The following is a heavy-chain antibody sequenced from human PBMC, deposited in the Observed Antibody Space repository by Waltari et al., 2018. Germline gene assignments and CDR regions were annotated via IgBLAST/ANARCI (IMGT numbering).Heavy chain of an antibody. V-gene: IGHV3-7*01. CDR2: IKEDGRQR. CDR3: ARDHPGSAQVFDF. Sequence: EVQLVESGGGLVQPGGSLRLSCAASGLPFSREWMNWVRQAPGKGLEWVAKIKEDGRQRYYVDSVKGRFTISRDNAKNSLYLQMNSLRLEDTALYYCARDHPGSAQVFDFWGQGAQVTVSS. D-gene: IGHD6-6*01. J-gene: IGHJ4*02. CDR1: GLPFSREW.